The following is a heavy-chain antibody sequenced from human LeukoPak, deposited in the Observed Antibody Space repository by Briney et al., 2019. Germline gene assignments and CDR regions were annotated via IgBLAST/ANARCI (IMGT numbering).Heavy chain of an antibody. CDR2: IYYSGST. Sequence: PSETLSLTCTVSGYSISSGYYWGWIRQPPGKGLEWIGSIYYSGSTYYNPSLKSRVTISVDTSKNQFSLKLSSVTAADTAVYYCARHRLGYCSSTSCPGKYYYYMDVWGKGTTVTVSS. D-gene: IGHD2-2*01. J-gene: IGHJ6*03. CDR3: ARHRLGYCSSTSCPGKYYYYMDV. CDR1: GYSISSGYY. V-gene: IGHV4-38-2*02.